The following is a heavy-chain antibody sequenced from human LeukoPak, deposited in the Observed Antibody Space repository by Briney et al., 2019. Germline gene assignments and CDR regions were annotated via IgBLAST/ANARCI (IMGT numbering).Heavy chain of an antibody. CDR1: GFSFSNFE. CDR2: ISSSGSFI. CDR3: VRDKGWD. J-gene: IGHJ4*02. D-gene: IGHD3-16*01. V-gene: IGHV3-48*03. Sequence: AGGSLRLSCAASGFSFSNFEMNWVRQAPGKGLEWVSYISSSGSFIYYADSVKGRFTISRDNAKNSLYLQMNSLRAEDTAVYYCVRDKGWDWGQGTLATVSS.